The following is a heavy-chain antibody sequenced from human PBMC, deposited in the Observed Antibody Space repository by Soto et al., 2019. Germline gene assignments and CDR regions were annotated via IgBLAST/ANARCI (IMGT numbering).Heavy chain of an antibody. D-gene: IGHD2-15*01. CDR1: GFTFSSYA. V-gene: IGHV3-23*01. Sequence: GGSLRLSCAASGFTFSSYAMSWVRQAPGKGLEWVSAISGSGGSTYYADSVKGRFTISRDNSKNTLYLQMNSLRAEDTAVYYCAKGLFRFWQTKGVAATQCLDYWGQGTLVTVSS. CDR3: AKGLFRFWQTKGVAATQCLDY. CDR2: ISGSGGST. J-gene: IGHJ4*02.